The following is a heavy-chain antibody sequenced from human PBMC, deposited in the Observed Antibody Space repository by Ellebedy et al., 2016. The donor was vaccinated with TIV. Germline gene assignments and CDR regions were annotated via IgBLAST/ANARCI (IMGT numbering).Heavy chain of an antibody. D-gene: IGHD2-15*01. J-gene: IGHJ4*02. V-gene: IGHV2-5*08. CDR1: GFSLSTSGMR. CDR2: IYWNDDK. CDR3: AHSYPGPPQVDFDY. Sequence: SGPTLVXPTQTLTLTCTFSGFSLSTSGMRVSWIRQPPGKALEWLALIYWNDDKRYSPSLKSRLTITKDTSKNQVVLTMTNMDPVDTATYYCAHSYPGPPQVDFDYWGQGTLVTVSS.